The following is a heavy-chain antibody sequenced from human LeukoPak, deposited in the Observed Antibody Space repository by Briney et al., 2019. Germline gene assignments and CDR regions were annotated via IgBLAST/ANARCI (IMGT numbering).Heavy chain of an antibody. V-gene: IGHV3-30*02. Sequence: GGSLRLSCGAPGFTFSSYGMHWVRQAPGKGLEWVAFIRNDGRNKYYADSVKGRFTISRDNSKNTLYLQMNSLRAEDTAVYYCAKGLRKLIVGSTEYYFDYWGQGTLVTVSS. D-gene: IGHD1-26*01. CDR3: AKGLRKLIVGSTEYYFDY. CDR1: GFTFSSYG. CDR2: IRNDGRNK. J-gene: IGHJ4*02.